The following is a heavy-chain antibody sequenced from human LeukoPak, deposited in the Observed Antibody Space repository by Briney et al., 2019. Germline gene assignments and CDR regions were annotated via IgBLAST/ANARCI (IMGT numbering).Heavy chain of an antibody. CDR3: ARDLYYDSSGYPLGAFDI. D-gene: IGHD3-22*01. CDR2: IYYSGST. V-gene: IGHV4-59*01. Sequence: SETLSLTCTVSGGSISSYYWSWIRQPPGKGLEWIGYIYYSGSTNYNPSLKSRVTISVDTSKNQFSLKLSSVTAADTAVYYCARDLYYDSSGYPLGAFDIWGQGTMATVSS. CDR1: GGSISSYY. J-gene: IGHJ3*02.